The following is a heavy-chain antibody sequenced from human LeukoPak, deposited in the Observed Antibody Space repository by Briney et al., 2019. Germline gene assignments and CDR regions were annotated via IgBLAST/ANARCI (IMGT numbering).Heavy chain of an antibody. CDR3: ARDIAVAGTAILALDY. Sequence: GGSLRLSCAASGFTFSSYGMHWVRQAPGKGLEWVAVIWYDGSNKYYADSVKGRFTISRDNSKNTLYLQMNSLRAEGTAVYYCARDIAVAGTAILALDYWGQGALVTVSS. J-gene: IGHJ4*02. CDR2: IWYDGSNK. D-gene: IGHD6-19*01. V-gene: IGHV3-33*01. CDR1: GFTFSSYG.